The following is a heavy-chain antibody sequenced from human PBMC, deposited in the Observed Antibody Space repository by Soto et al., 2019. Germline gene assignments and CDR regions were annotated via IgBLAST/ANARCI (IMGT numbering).Heavy chain of an antibody. V-gene: IGHV3-30-3*01. D-gene: IGHD6-6*01. CDR2: IIYDGSNK. CDR3: ASVLGHDYDL. CDR1: GFTFSSST. J-gene: IGHJ3*01. Sequence: PWGSLRLSCSASGFTFSSSTMHWVRQAPGKWLEWVAVIIYDGSNKYYADSVKGRFTASRDNSKNTLYLQMNSLRVEDTAVYYCASVLGHDYDLWGQETMVNVSS.